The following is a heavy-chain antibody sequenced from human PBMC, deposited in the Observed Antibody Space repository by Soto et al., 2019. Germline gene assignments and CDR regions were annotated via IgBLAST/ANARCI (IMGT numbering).Heavy chain of an antibody. Sequence: QERLVESWGGVVQPGRSLRLSCAVSGFTFSDYAMHWVRQAPGKGLEWVALIWHDGINEFYADSVKGRFTISRDISNNTLYLQMNSLRPEDTAVYYCTKSRGDAYKWGLGLDQWGQGTLVTVSS. CDR2: IWHDGINE. V-gene: IGHV3-33*03. J-gene: IGHJ5*02. CDR1: GFTFSDYA. CDR3: TKSRGDAYKWGLGLDQ. D-gene: IGHD3-10*01.